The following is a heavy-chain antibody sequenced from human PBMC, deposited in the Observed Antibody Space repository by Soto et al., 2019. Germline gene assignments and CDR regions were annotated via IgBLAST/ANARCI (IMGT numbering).Heavy chain of an antibody. Sequence: PSETLSLTCSASGGSITTNGHYWTWIRQHPGQGLEWIAYIYYTGNSYLNPSLKSRLSISVDTSKNQFSLELRSVTAADTAVYYCAREQWGFDSWGQGTLVTVSS. V-gene: IGHV4-31*03. CDR3: AREQWGFDS. J-gene: IGHJ4*02. CDR2: IYYTGNS. D-gene: IGHD6-19*01. CDR1: GGSITTNGHY.